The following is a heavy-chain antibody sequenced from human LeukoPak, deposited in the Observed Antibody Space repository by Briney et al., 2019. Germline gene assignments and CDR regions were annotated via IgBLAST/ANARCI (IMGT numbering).Heavy chain of an antibody. CDR3: ARDRPYGSGSPDY. D-gene: IGHD3-10*01. Sequence: GGSLRLSCAASGFTFSSYWMSWVRQAPGKGLEWVANIKQDGSEKYYVDSVKGRFTISRDNAKNSLYLQVNSLRAEDTAVYYCARDRPYGSGSPDYWGQGTLVTVSS. CDR1: GFTFSSYW. V-gene: IGHV3-7*01. J-gene: IGHJ4*02. CDR2: IKQDGSEK.